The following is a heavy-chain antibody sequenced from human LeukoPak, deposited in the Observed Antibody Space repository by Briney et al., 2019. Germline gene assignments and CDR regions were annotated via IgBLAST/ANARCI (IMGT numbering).Heavy chain of an antibody. CDR2: ISGSGVST. J-gene: IGHJ4*02. Sequence: GGSLRLSCAASGFTFSSYDMNWVRQAPGKGLEWVSGISGSGVSTYYVDSVKGRFTISRDNSKNTLYLQMNSLRAEDTAVYYCAKDSYYDYVWGSYRYTNQFDYWGQGTLVTVSS. CDR3: AKDSYYDYVWGSYRYTNQFDY. CDR1: GFTFSSYD. V-gene: IGHV3-23*01. D-gene: IGHD3-16*02.